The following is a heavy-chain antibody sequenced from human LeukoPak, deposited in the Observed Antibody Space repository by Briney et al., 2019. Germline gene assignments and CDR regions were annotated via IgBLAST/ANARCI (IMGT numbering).Heavy chain of an antibody. V-gene: IGHV1-69*13. Sequence: ASVKVSCKASGYTFTSYGISWVRLAPGQGLEWMGGIIPIFGTANYAQKFQGRVTITADESTSTAYMELSSLRSEDTAVYYCAKDSIYLGAFDIWGQGTMVTVSS. D-gene: IGHD6-6*01. J-gene: IGHJ3*02. CDR3: AKDSIYLGAFDI. CDR2: IIPIFGTA. CDR1: GYTFTSYG.